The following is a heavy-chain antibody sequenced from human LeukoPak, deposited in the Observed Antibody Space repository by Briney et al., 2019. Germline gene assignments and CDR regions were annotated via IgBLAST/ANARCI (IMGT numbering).Heavy chain of an antibody. CDR2: FYSSGGT. CDR3: ARGSFGHFDR. D-gene: IGHD5-18*01. V-gene: IGHV4-4*07. Sequence: PSETLSLTCSVSGGSTNDYYWNWIRQPAGKGLEWIGRFYSSGGTYYNPSLKSPVSISVDKSKNQFSLKLSSVTAADTAVYYCARGSFGHFDRWGQGTLITVSS. J-gene: IGHJ4*02. CDR1: GGSTNDYY.